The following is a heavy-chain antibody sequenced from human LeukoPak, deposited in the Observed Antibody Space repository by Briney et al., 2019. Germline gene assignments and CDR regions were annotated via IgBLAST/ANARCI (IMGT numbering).Heavy chain of an antibody. CDR3: ARALAVLRYFDWYALFEY. D-gene: IGHD3-9*01. V-gene: IGHV1-18*01. J-gene: IGHJ4*02. Sequence: GASVKVSCKASGYTFTSYGISWVRQAPGQGLEWMGWISAYNGNTNYAQKLQGRVTMTTDTSTRTAYMELRSLRSADEAVYYCARALAVLRYFDWYALFEYWGQGTLVTVSS. CDR2: ISAYNGNT. CDR1: GYTFTSYG.